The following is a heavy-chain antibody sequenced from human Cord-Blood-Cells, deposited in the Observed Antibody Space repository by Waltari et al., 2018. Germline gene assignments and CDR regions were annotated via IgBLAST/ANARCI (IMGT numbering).Heavy chain of an antibody. CDR2: INPNSGGT. V-gene: IGHV1-2*02. CDR1: GYTFTGYY. CDR3: ARERDAFDI. Sequence: QVQLVQSGAEVKKPGASVKVSCKASGYTFTGYYMHWVRQAPGQGLEWMGWINPNSGGTSYAQKFQSRVTRTSDTSISTAYMELSRLRSDDTAVYYCARERDAFDIWGQGTMVTVSS. J-gene: IGHJ3*02.